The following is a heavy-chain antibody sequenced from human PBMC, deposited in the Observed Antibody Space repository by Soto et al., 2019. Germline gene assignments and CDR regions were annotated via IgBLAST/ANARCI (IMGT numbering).Heavy chain of an antibody. D-gene: IGHD6-19*01. CDR2: TSAYNGDT. CDR1: RDTFSKYA. CDR3: ARDPSNTSGNRNWFDP. Sequence: ASVKVSCKGSRDTFSKYAFNWVRQAPGQCLEVMGWTSAYNGDTKYEQKFQGRVTMTTDASSSTAYKELKSLSSDDTAVYFFARDPSNTSGNRNWFDPWGQGTQVTVSS. V-gene: IGHV1-18*01. J-gene: IGHJ5*02.